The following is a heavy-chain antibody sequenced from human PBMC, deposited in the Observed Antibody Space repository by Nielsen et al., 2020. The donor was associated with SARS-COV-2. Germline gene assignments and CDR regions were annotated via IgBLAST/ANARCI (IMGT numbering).Heavy chain of an antibody. Sequence: GGSLRLSCAASAFTFSNYAVHWVRQAPGKGLEWVAVISSDGREKYYADSVRGRFSISRDTSKNTVYLQMNSMRADDTGVYYCANFWDWGQGTLVTVSS. J-gene: IGHJ4*02. CDR1: AFTFSNYA. D-gene: IGHD3-3*01. CDR2: ISSDGREK. V-gene: IGHV3-30*04. CDR3: ANFWD.